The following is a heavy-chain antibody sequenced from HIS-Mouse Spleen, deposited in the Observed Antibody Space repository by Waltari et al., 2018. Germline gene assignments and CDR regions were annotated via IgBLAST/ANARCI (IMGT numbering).Heavy chain of an antibody. CDR2: INHSGST. CDR3: ARVRTGDPSYWYFDL. D-gene: IGHD7-27*01. V-gene: IGHV4-34*01. CDR1: GWSFMGYY. J-gene: IGHJ2*01. Sequence: QAQLQQWGAGLWKPSETLSPTFAFYGWSFMGYYWIWVRLPPGKGLEWIGEINHSGSTNYNPSLKSRVTISVDTSKNQFSLKLSSVTAADTAVYYCARVRTGDPSYWYFDLWGRGTLVTVSS.